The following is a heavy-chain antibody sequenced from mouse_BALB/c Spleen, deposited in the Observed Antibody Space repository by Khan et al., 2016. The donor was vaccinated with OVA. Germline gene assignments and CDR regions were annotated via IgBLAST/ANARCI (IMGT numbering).Heavy chain of an antibody. D-gene: IGHD1-1*01. J-gene: IGHJ3*01. CDR3: ARGGYGSFGF. V-gene: IGHV1-4*01. CDR1: GYIFTNYM. Sequence: QVQLQQPGAELARPGASVKMSCKASGYIFTNYMMHWVKQRPGPGLEWIGDINPSNDYSNYNQNFKDKATLTADKSSSTAYMQLSSLTSEDSAVYYCARGGYGSFGFWGQGTLVTVAA. CDR2: INPSNDYS.